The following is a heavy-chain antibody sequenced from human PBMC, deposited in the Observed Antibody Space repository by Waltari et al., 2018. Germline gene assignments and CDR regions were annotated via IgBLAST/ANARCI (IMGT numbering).Heavy chain of an antibody. Sequence: QLQLQESGPGLVKPSETLSLTCSVSVVSITTNRHYWGWIRQPPGQGLGCIGTISYNGATYSSPSLRSRVTIFRDTSKNQLSLKLGSVTAADTAFYYCATYIGASLGTAAFDVWGQGTMVTVSS. CDR2: ISYNGAT. CDR3: ATYIGASLGTAAFDV. D-gene: IGHD5-12*01. J-gene: IGHJ3*01. CDR1: VVSITTNRHY. V-gene: IGHV4-39*01.